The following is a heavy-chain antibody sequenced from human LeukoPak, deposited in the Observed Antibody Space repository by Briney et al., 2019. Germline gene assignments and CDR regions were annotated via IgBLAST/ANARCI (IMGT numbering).Heavy chain of an antibody. CDR3: ARRRIVATLDY. CDR1: GDSISSSSYY. Sequence: SETLSLTCTVSGDSISSSSYYWAWIRQPPGKGLEWIGSILYSGTTFYNPSLKSRVTISVDTSKNQFSLKLSSVTAADTAVYYCARRRIVATLDYWGQGPLVTVSS. D-gene: IGHD5-12*01. CDR2: ILYSGTT. J-gene: IGHJ4*02. V-gene: IGHV4-39*01.